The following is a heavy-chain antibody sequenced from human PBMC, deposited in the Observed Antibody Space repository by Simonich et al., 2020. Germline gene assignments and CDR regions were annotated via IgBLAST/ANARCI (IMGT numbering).Heavy chain of an antibody. CDR3: ARGLIGGSYYY. Sequence: QVQLQQWGAGLLKPSETLSLTCAVYGGSFGGYYWTWIRQPPGKGLEWIGEINLSGSTNYNPSLKSRVTISVDTSKNQFSLKLSSVTAADTAVYYCARGLIGGSYYYWGQGTLVTVSS. V-gene: IGHV4-34*01. D-gene: IGHD1-26*01. CDR2: INLSGST. CDR1: GGSFGGYY. J-gene: IGHJ4*02.